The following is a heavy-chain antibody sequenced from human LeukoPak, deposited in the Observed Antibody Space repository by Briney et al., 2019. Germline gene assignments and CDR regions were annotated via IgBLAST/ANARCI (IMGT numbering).Heavy chain of an antibody. Sequence: PETLSLTCTVSGGSISSYYWSWIRQPPGKGLEWIGYIYTSGSTNYNPSLKSRVTISVDTSKNQFSLKLSSVTAADTAVYYCARGLYDYVWGSYYYYYMDVWGKGTTVTVSS. D-gene: IGHD3-16*01. V-gene: IGHV4-4*09. CDR1: GGSISSYY. CDR3: ARGLYDYVWGSYYYYYMDV. J-gene: IGHJ6*03. CDR2: IYTSGST.